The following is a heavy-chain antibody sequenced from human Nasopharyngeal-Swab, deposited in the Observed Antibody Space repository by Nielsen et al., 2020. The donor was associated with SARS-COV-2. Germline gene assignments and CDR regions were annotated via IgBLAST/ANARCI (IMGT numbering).Heavy chain of an antibody. CDR2: IRGSGGGT. V-gene: IGHV3-23*01. CDR3: AKTNDRHNSSYYFDY. D-gene: IGHD6-6*01. Sequence: GESLKISCAVSGFSFSSYVMSWVRQVPGKGLEWVSAIRGSGGGTYSADSVKGRFTISRDSSKNTLYLQMNSLRAEDTAVYYCAKTNDRHNSSYYFDYWGQGALVTVSS. CDR1: GFSFSSYV. J-gene: IGHJ4*02.